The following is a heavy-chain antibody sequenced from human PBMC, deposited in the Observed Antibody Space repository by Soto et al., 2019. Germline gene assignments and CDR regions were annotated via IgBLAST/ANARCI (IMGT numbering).Heavy chain of an antibody. V-gene: IGHV1-69*13. Sequence: ASVKVSCKASGGTFSSYAISWVRQAPGQGLEWMGGIIPIFGTANYAQKFQGRVTITADESTSTAYMELSSLRSEDMAVYYCARGGSYRSSSFHLDYWGQGTLVTVSS. J-gene: IGHJ4*02. CDR1: GGTFSSYA. CDR2: IIPIFGTA. D-gene: IGHD6-6*01. CDR3: ARGGSYRSSSFHLDY.